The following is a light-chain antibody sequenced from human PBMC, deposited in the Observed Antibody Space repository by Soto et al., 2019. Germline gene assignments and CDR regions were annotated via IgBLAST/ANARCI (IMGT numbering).Light chain of an antibody. V-gene: IGKV3-11*01. CDR2: DVS. CDR3: QQRYSWLRV. CDR1: QSVSNS. Sequence: EIVLTQSPATLSLSPGERATLSCRASQSVSNSLAWYQQKPGQAPRLLIYDVSNRATGIPARFSGSGSGTDFTLTISSLEPEDFAVYYCQQRYSWLRVFGPGTKVEVK. J-gene: IGKJ1*01.